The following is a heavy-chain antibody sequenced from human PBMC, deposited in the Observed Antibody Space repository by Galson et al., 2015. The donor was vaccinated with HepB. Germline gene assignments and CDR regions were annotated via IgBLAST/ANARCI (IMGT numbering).Heavy chain of an antibody. V-gene: IGHV3-48*02. J-gene: IGHJ6*03. CDR1: GFTFSTYN. D-gene: IGHD6-6*01. CDR2: ITSRSNTI. Sequence: LRLSCAASGFTFSTYNMNWVRQAPGKGLEWVSYITSRSNTIYYADSVKGRFTISRDNAKNSLYLQMNSLRDEDTAVYYCARRHWGSTSPGYYYYYMDVWGKGTTVTVSS. CDR3: ARRHWGSTSPGYYYYYMDV.